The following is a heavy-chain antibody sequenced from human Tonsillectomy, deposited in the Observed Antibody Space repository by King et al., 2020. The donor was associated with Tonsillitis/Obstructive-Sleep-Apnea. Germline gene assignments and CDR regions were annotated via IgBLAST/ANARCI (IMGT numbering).Heavy chain of an antibody. J-gene: IGHJ2*01. CDR1: GFTFSTYW. CDR2: INSDGSSP. CDR3: ARVFCTSTSCFYWYFDL. Sequence: VQLVESGGGLAQPRGSLRLSCAASGFTFSTYWMHWVRQAPGKGLVWVSRINSDGSSPTYADTVKGRFTISRDNAKNTLYLQMNSLRAEDTAVYYCARVFCTSTSCFYWYFDLWGRDTLVTVSS. D-gene: IGHD2-2*01. V-gene: IGHV3-74*01.